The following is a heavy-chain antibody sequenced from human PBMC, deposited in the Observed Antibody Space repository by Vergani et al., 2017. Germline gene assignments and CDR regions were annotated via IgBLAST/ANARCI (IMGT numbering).Heavy chain of an antibody. CDR2: IYHSGST. CDR3: ARVPITMIPFDY. V-gene: IGHV4-38-2*02. Sequence: QVQLQESGPGLVKPSETLSLTCTVSGYSISSGYYWGWLRQPPGKGLEWIGSIYHSGSTYYHPSLKSRVTISVDTSKNQFSLKLSSVTAADTAVYYCARVPITMIPFDYWGQGTLVTVSS. J-gene: IGHJ4*02. D-gene: IGHD3-22*01. CDR1: GYSISSGYY.